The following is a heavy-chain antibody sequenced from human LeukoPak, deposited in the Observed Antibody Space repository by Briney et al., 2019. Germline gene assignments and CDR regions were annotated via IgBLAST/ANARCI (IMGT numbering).Heavy chain of an antibody. CDR3: ARDQHSRSTYYYDYYYYYMDV. Sequence: SETLSLTCTVSGCSISSGYYWGWIRQPPGKGLEWIGSIYHSGSTYYNPSLKSRVTISVDTSKNQFSLKLSSVTAADTAVYYCARDQHSRSTYYYDYYYYYMDVWGKGTTVTISS. CDR2: IYHSGST. V-gene: IGHV4-38-2*02. J-gene: IGHJ6*03. D-gene: IGHD3-10*01. CDR1: GCSISSGYY.